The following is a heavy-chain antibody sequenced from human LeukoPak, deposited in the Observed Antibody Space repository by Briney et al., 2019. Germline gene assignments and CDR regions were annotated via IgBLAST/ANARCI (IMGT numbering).Heavy chain of an antibody. CDR1: GGSISSSSYY. J-gene: IGHJ5*02. CDR3: ARHEWLRFSFLGYFDP. Sequence: SETLSLTCTVSGGSISSSSYYWGWIRQPPGKGLEWIGSIYYSGSTYYNPSLKSRVTISVDTSKNQFSLKLSSVTAADTAVYYCARHEWLRFSFLGYFDPWGQGTLVTVSS. CDR2: IYYSGST. D-gene: IGHD5-12*01. V-gene: IGHV4-39*01.